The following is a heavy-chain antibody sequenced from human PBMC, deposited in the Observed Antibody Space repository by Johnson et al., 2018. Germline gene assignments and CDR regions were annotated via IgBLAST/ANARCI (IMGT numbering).Heavy chain of an antibody. J-gene: IGHJ6*02. CDR2: IYYSGST. D-gene: IGHD3-3*01. V-gene: IGHV4-59*01. Sequence: QVQLQESGPGLVKPSETLSLTCTVSGGSISSYYWSWIRQPPGKGLEWIGYIYYSGSTNYNPSLKSRVTISVDTSKNQFSLKLSSVTGVDTAVYYCARAEPYDCWSGFGDYYYYYGMDVWGQGTTVTVSS. CDR3: ARAEPYDCWSGFGDYYYYYGMDV. CDR1: GGSISSYY.